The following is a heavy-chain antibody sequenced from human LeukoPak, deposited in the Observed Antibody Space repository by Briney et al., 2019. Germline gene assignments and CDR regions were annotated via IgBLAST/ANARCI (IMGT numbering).Heavy chain of an antibody. CDR1: GYTFTGYY. CDR2: INPNSGGT. Sequence: ASVEVSCKASGYTFTGYYMHWVRQAPGQGLEWMGWINPNSGGTNYAQKFQGRVTMTRDTSISTAYMELSRLRSDDTAVYYCARDQLRLDEDYGDYVYYFDYWGQGTLVTVSS. V-gene: IGHV1-2*02. D-gene: IGHD4-17*01. CDR3: ARDQLRLDEDYGDYVYYFDY. J-gene: IGHJ4*02.